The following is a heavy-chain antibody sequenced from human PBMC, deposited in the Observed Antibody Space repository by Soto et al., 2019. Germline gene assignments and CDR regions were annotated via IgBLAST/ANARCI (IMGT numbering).Heavy chain of an antibody. CDR1: GGSISSYY. CDR2: IYYSGST. Sequence: SETLSLTCTVSGGSISSYYWSWIRQPPGKGLEWIGYIYYSGSTNCNPSLKSRVTISVDTSKNQFSLKLSSVTAADTAVYYCARAVLPYYYDSSGYFFDYWGQGNLVTVSS. J-gene: IGHJ4*02. V-gene: IGHV4-59*01. D-gene: IGHD3-22*01. CDR3: ARAVLPYYYDSSGYFFDY.